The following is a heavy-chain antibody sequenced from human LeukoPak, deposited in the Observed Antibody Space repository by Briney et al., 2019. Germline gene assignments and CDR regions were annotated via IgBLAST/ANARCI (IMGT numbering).Heavy chain of an antibody. J-gene: IGHJ4*02. Sequence: SETLSLTCTVAGGSISSYYGSWIRQPPGKGLEWIGYIYYSGSTNYNPSLKSRVTLSVDTSKNQFPLKLSSVTAADTAVYYCARDSSYSSSWYGPFDYWGQGTLVTVSS. CDR1: GGSISSYY. V-gene: IGHV4-59*01. D-gene: IGHD6-13*01. CDR3: ARDSSYSSSWYGPFDY. CDR2: IYYSGST.